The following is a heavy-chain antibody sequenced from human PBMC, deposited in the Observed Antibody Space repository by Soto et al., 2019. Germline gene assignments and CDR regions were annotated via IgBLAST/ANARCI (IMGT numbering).Heavy chain of an antibody. CDR3: ARAGGLLVDY. CDR1: GFMFSSYA. CDR2: QTYDGSNK. V-gene: IGHV3-30-3*01. Sequence: QVQLVESGRGVVQPGRSLRLSCAASGFMFSSYAMHWVRQAPGKGLEWVAVQTYDGSNKYYADSVKGRFTISRDNSKNTLYLQMNSLRAEDTAVYYCARAGGLLVDYWGQGTLVTVSS. D-gene: IGHD1-26*01. J-gene: IGHJ4*02.